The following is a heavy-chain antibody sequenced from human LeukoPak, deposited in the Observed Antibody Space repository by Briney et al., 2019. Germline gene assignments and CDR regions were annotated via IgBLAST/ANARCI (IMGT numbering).Heavy chain of an antibody. V-gene: IGHV3-23*01. J-gene: IGHJ4*02. Sequence: GGSLRLSCAASGFTFSSYAMSWVRQAPGKGLEWVSAISGSGGSTYYADSVKGRFTISRDNSKNTLYLQMNSLRAEDTAAYYCSKDRRGYGYFDYWGQGTLVTVSS. CDR1: GFTFSSYA. CDR3: SKDRRGYGYFDY. CDR2: ISGSGGST. D-gene: IGHD3-16*01.